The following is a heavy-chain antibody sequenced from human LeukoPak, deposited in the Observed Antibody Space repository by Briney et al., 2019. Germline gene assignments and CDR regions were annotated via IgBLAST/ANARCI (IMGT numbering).Heavy chain of an antibody. Sequence: RSLRLSCAASGFTFSSYGVHWVRQAPGKGLEWVAVISYDGSNKYYADSVKGRFTISRDNAKNSLYLQMNSLRAEDTAVYYCARFQRGAAGRTFDYWGQGTLVTVSS. J-gene: IGHJ4*02. V-gene: IGHV3-30*03. CDR2: ISYDGSNK. CDR3: ARFQRGAAGRTFDY. D-gene: IGHD6-13*01. CDR1: GFTFSSYG.